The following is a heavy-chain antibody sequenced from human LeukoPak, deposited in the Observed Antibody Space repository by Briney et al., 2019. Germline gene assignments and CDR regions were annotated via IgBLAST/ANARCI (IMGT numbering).Heavy chain of an antibody. CDR1: GYSISSGYY. CDR2: IYHTGST. Sequence: SETLSLTCTVSGYSISSGYYWGWIRQPPGKGLEWIGSIYHTGSTCYNPSLKSRVAISVDTSENEFSLKLSSVTAADTAVYYCARSGFPYDIYGYYTSWGQGTLVTVSS. V-gene: IGHV4-38-2*02. J-gene: IGHJ1*01. CDR3: ARSGFPYDIYGYYTS. D-gene: IGHD3-22*01.